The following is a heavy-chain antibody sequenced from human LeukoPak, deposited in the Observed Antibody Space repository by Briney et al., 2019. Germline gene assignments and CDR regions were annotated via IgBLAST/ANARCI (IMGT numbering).Heavy chain of an antibody. J-gene: IGHJ6*02. CDR1: GFTFSSYA. D-gene: IGHD3-22*01. V-gene: IGHV3-30-3*01. CDR2: ISYDGSNK. CDR3: ARSPPIYYYDSSGYYYSPYYYGMDV. Sequence: RSGGSLRLSCAASGFTFSSYAMHWVRQAPGKGLEWVAVISYDGSNKYYADSVKGRFTISRDNSKNTLYLQMSSLRAEDTAVYYCARSPPIYYYDSSGYYYSPYYYGMDVWGQGTTVTVSS.